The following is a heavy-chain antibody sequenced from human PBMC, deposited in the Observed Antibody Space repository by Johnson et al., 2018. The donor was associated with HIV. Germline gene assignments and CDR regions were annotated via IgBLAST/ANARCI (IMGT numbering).Heavy chain of an antibody. V-gene: IGHV3-11*04. J-gene: IGHJ3*02. CDR2: ISMSGRTI. CDR3: AREGFVVLPAAMRLFAFDI. Sequence: QVQLVESGGGVVQPGRSLRLSCAASGFTFSDYYMSWIRQAPGKGLEWVSYISMSGRTIYYADSVKGRFTISRDNAKNSLYLQMNSLRAEDTAVYYCAREGFVVLPAAMRLFAFDIWGQGTMVTVSS. D-gene: IGHD2-2*01. CDR1: GFTFSDYY.